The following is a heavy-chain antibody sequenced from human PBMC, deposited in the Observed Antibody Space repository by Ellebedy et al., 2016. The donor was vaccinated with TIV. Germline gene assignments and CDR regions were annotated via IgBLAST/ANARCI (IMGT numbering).Heavy chain of an antibody. D-gene: IGHD6-19*01. J-gene: IGHJ3*02. V-gene: IGHV1-69*13. Sequence: SVKVSXXASGGTFSSYAISWVRQAPGQGLEWMGGIIPIFGTANYAQKFQGRVTITADESTSTAYMELSSLRSEDTAVYYCARDSSGWSTTGDDAFDIWGQGTMVTVSS. CDR2: IIPIFGTA. CDR3: ARDSSGWSTTGDDAFDI. CDR1: GGTFSSYA.